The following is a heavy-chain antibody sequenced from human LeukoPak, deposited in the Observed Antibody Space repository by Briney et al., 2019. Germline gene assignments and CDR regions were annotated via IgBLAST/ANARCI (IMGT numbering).Heavy chain of an antibody. Sequence: SETLSLTWTVSGGSISSYYWSWIRQPPGKGLEWIGSIYYSGSTYYNPSLKSRVTISVDTSKNQFSLKLSSVTAADTAVYYCASVAGGYSNDDYWGQGTLVTVSS. CDR3: ASVAGGYSNDDY. D-gene: IGHD4-11*01. CDR2: IYYSGST. J-gene: IGHJ4*02. CDR1: GGSISSYY. V-gene: IGHV4-39*01.